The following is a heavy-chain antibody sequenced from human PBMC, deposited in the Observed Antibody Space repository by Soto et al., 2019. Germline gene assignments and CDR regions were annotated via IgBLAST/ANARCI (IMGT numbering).Heavy chain of an antibody. CDR1: GASISSRSYH. Sequence: QLQLQESGPGLVKPSETLSLTCSVSGASISSRSYHWDWIRQAPGKGLEWIGSTYYSGSTYYNPSLESRGTISVDTSKNQFSLKLNSVTAADTAVYYCARRVGAVPSQDWGQGTLVTVSS. CDR2: TYYSGST. D-gene: IGHD1-26*01. J-gene: IGHJ1*01. V-gene: IGHV4-39*01. CDR3: ARRVGAVPSQD.